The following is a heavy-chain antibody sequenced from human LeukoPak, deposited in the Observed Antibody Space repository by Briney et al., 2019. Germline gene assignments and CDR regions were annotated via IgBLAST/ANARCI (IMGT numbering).Heavy chain of an antibody. V-gene: IGHV3-23*01. CDR2: VSGSGGLT. Sequence: GGSLRLSCAASGFTFSSYSMGWVRQAPGKGLGWVSLVSGSGGLTYYADSVKGRFTIPRDNSKNTLYLQMNSLRAEDTAVYYCAKEPRHCGGDCFSLLDYWGQGTLVTVSS. CDR3: AKEPRHCGGDCFSLLDY. J-gene: IGHJ4*02. D-gene: IGHD2-21*02. CDR1: GFTFSSYS.